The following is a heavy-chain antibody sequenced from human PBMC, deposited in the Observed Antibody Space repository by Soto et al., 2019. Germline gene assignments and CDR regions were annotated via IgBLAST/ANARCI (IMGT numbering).Heavy chain of an antibody. Sequence: GGSLRLSCAASGFTFSSYGMHWVRQAPGKGPEWVAVISYDGSNKYYADSVKGRFTISRDNSKNTLYLQMNSLRAEDTAVYYCAKDRTGPGDYWGQGTLVTVSS. CDR1: GFTFSSYG. CDR3: AKDRTGPGDY. V-gene: IGHV3-30*18. D-gene: IGHD1-1*01. CDR2: ISYDGSNK. J-gene: IGHJ4*02.